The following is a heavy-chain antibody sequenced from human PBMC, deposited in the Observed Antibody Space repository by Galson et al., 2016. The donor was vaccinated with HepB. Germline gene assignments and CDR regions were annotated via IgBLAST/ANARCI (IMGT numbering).Heavy chain of an antibody. Sequence: SVKVSCKASGHTFTTYYIHWVRQAPGQELEYMGLIYPSDDSTAYAPKFQGRVTMTSDTSTTTAFMELNSLRSDDTAVYYCARRSVVTRAFDYWGQGNLVTVSS. D-gene: IGHD1-1*01. CDR3: ARRSVVTRAFDY. J-gene: IGHJ4*02. CDR1: GHTFTTYY. CDR2: IYPSDDST. V-gene: IGHV1-46*01.